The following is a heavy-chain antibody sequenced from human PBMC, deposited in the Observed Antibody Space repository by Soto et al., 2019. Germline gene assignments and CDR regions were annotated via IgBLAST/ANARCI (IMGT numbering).Heavy chain of an antibody. Sequence: SETLSLTCTVSGGSVRDGSYYWAWLRQPPGKGLEWIGHIYHSGSTIYNPSLKSRVTISIDTSKSQFSLNLNPMTAADTAVYYCAGYNWNYYFDPWGQGTLVTVSS. CDR1: GGSVRDGSYY. CDR3: AGYNWNYYFDP. V-gene: IGHV4-61*01. CDR2: IYHSGST. D-gene: IGHD1-7*01. J-gene: IGHJ5*02.